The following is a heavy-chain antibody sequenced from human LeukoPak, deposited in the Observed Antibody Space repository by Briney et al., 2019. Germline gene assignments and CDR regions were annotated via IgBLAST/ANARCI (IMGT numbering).Heavy chain of an antibody. V-gene: IGHV4-59*01. Sequence: SSETLSLTCTVSGGSISSYYWSWIRQPPGKGLEWIGYIYYSGSTNYNPSLKSRVTISVDTSKNQFSLKLSSVTAADTAVYYCARVQFSSAPPAGTEYFDYWGQGTLVTVSS. CDR2: IYYSGST. J-gene: IGHJ4*02. D-gene: IGHD6-13*01. CDR1: GGSISSYY. CDR3: ARVQFSSAPPAGTEYFDY.